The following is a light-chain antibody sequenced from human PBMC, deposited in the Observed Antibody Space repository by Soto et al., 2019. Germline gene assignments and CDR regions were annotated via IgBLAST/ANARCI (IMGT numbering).Light chain of an antibody. J-gene: IGKJ1*01. CDR2: GAS. V-gene: IGKV3-20*01. CDR3: QQYGGSWT. Sequence: EIVLTQSPGTLSLSPGERATLSCRASQSVSSSYLAWYQQKPGQAPRLLISGASSRATGIPDRFSGSGSGTDFTLTISGLGPEDSAVYYCQQYGGSWTFGQGTKMEIK. CDR1: QSVSSSY.